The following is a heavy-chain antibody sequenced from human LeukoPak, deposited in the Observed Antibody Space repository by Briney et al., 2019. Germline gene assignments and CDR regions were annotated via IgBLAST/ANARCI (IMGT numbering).Heavy chain of an antibody. Sequence: PSETLSLTCTVSGGSISSSSYYWGWIRQPPGKGLEWIGSIYYSGSTYYNLSLKSRVTISVDTSKNQFSLKLSSVTAADTAVYYCARADTAPTYYMDVWGKGTTVTISS. CDR2: IYYSGST. CDR3: ARADTAPTYYMDV. V-gene: IGHV4-39*01. D-gene: IGHD5-18*01. CDR1: GGSISSSSYY. J-gene: IGHJ6*03.